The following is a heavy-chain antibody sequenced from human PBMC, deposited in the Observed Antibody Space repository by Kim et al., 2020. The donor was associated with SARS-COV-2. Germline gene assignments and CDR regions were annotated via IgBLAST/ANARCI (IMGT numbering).Heavy chain of an antibody. J-gene: IGHJ4*02. V-gene: IGHV4-61*01. D-gene: IGHD6-19*01. Sequence: SETLSLTCTVSGGSVSSPSYYWTWIRQPPGKELEWIGYIYYRGNTNYNPSLKSRVTISVDTSKNEFSLRLNSVTAADTAIYYCATYSSGFPFHFDSWGQGTLVPVSS. CDR1: GGSVSSPSYY. CDR2: IYYRGNT. CDR3: ATYSSGFPFHFDS.